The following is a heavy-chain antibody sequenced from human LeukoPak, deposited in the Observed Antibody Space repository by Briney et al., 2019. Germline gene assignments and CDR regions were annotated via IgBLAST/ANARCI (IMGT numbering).Heavy chain of an antibody. CDR1: GYTFTNYG. J-gene: IGHJ5*02. D-gene: IGHD1-26*01. CDR2: ISTNSDIR. CDR3: ARDWDAMNNCFDP. V-gene: IGHV1-18*01. Sequence: SLVKVSFKASGYTFTNYGISWVRQAPGQGLEWMGWISTNSDIRTYAQTLQGRFTMTTDTATTTAYMELNNLTFDDTAVYYCARDWDAMNNCFDPWGQGTPVTVSS.